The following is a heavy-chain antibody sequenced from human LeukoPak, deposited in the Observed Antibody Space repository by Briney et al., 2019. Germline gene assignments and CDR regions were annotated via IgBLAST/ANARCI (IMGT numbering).Heavy chain of an antibody. V-gene: IGHV4-38-2*01. D-gene: IGHD7-27*01. J-gene: IGHJ4*02. CDR2: ISYSGST. CDR3: ARKRPWGLSRYFDY. Sequence: PGGPLRLSCAASGFTFSNAWMSWVRQPPGKGLEWIGSISYSGSTYYNPSLKSRVTISVDTSKNQFSLKLSSVTAADTAVYYCARKRPWGLSRYFDYWGQGTLVTVSS. CDR1: GFTFSNAW.